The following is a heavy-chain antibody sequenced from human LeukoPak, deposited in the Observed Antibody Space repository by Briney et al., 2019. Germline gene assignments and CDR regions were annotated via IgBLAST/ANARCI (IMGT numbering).Heavy chain of an antibody. J-gene: IGHJ4*02. CDR1: GFTFSSYE. Sequence: GGSLRLSCAASGFTFSSYEMNWVRQAPGKGLEWVSAISGSGGSTYYADSVKGRFTISRDNSKNTLYLQMNSLRAEDTAVYYCAKVEMATFDYWGQGTLVTVSS. CDR2: ISGSGGST. CDR3: AKVEMATFDY. V-gene: IGHV3-23*01. D-gene: IGHD5-24*01.